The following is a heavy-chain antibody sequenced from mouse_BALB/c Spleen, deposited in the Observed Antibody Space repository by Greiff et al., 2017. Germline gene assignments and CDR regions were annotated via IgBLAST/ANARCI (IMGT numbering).Heavy chain of an antibody. CDR1: GFTFSSFG. V-gene: IGHV5-17*02. Sequence: EVQLVESGGGLVQPGGSRKLSCAASGFTFSSFGMHWVRQAPEKGLEWVAYISSGSSTIYYADTVKGRFTISRDNPKNTLFLQMTSLRSEDTAMYYCARLGYRYDGAYWGQGTLVTVSA. D-gene: IGHD2-14*01. CDR2: ISSGSSTI. J-gene: IGHJ3*01. CDR3: ARLGYRYDGAY.